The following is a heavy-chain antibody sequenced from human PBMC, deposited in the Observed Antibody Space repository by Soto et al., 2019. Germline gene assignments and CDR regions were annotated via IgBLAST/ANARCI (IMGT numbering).Heavy chain of an antibody. D-gene: IGHD3-16*01. CDR3: ARWGTPIDY. J-gene: IGHJ4*02. CDR2: ISAYNGNT. Sequence: QVQLVQSGAEVKKPGASVKVSCKASGYTFTNFGISWVRQAPGQGLEWMGWISAYNGNTNDAQNFQGRVTMTTDTSTSTAYMEVRSLGSDYTAVYYCARWGTPIDYWGQGTLVTVSS. V-gene: IGHV1-18*01. CDR1: GYTFTNFG.